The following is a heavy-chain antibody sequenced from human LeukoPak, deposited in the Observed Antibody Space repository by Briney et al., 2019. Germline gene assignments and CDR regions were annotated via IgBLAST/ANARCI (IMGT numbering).Heavy chain of an antibody. Sequence: GGSLRFSCAASGFTFSSYWMHWVRQVPGKGLVWVSRINTDGSSTSYADSVKGRFTISRDNAKNTQYLQMNSLRAEDTAVYYCVRGGTAYSYEYWGQGTLVTVSS. CDR2: INTDGSST. CDR3: VRGGTAYSYEY. D-gene: IGHD5-18*01. V-gene: IGHV3-74*01. J-gene: IGHJ4*02. CDR1: GFTFSSYW.